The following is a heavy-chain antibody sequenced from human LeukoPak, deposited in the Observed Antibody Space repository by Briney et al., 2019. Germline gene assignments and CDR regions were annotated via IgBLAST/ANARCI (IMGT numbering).Heavy chain of an antibody. CDR2: INHSGST. V-gene: IGHV4-34*01. CDR1: GGSFSGYY. CDR3: ARDYSYPDY. J-gene: IGHJ4*02. Sequence: PSETLSLTCAVYGGSFSGYYWSWIRQPPGKGLEWIGEINHSGSTNYNPSLKSRVTISVDTSKNQFSLKLSSVTAADTAVYYCARDYSYPDYWGQGTLVTVSS. D-gene: IGHD5-18*01.